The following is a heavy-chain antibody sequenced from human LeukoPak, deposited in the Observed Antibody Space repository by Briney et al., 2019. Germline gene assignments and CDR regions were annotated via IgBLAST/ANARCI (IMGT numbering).Heavy chain of an antibody. CDR1: GGSISSYY. Sequence: SETLSLTCTVSGGSISSYYWSWIRQPPGKGLEWIGYIYYSGSTNYNPSLKSRVTISVDTSKNQFSLKLSSVTAADTAVYYCARDLRYDSSGYPDYYFDYWGQGTLVTVSS. CDR3: ARDLRYDSSGYPDYYFDY. CDR2: IYYSGST. J-gene: IGHJ4*02. D-gene: IGHD3-22*01. V-gene: IGHV4-59*01.